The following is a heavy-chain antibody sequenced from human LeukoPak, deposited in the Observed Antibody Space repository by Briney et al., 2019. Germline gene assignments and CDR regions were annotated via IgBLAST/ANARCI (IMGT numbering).Heavy chain of an antibody. J-gene: IGHJ3*02. D-gene: IGHD3-3*01. V-gene: IGHV3-21*01. CDR3: ARVAGLGVVTSNDAFDI. CDR2: ISSSSSYI. Sequence: GGSLRLSCAASGFTFSSYSMNWVRQAPGKGLEWVSSISSSSSYIYYADSVKGRFTISRDNAKNSLYLQMNSLRAEDTAVSYCARVAGLGVVTSNDAFDIWGQGTMVTVSS. CDR1: GFTFSSYS.